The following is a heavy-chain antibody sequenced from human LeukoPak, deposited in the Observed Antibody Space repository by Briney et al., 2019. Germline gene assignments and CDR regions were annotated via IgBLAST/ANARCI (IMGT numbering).Heavy chain of an antibody. J-gene: IGHJ4*02. V-gene: IGHV4-30-2*01. CDR3: ARGGSGSYYPPRRFDY. Sequence: PSETLSLTCTVSGGSISSGGYYWSWIRQPPGKGLEWIGYIYHSGSTYYNPSLKSRVTISVDRSKNQFSLKLSSVTAADTAVYYCARGGSGSYYPPRRFDYWGQGTLVTVSS. D-gene: IGHD3-10*01. CDR1: GGSISSGGYY. CDR2: IYHSGST.